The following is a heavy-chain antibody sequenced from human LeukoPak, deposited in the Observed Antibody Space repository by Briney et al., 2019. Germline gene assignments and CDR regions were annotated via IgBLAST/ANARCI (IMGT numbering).Heavy chain of an antibody. CDR2: IYSGGGT. J-gene: IGHJ4*02. CDR3: ARDSDSGFDY. Sequence: GGSLRLSCAASGLTVSSNYMSWVRQAPGKGLEWVSIIYSGGGTYYADSVKGRFTISRDISKNTLYLLMNSLRAEDTAVYYCARDSDSGFDYWGQGTLVTVSS. CDR1: GLTVSSNY. V-gene: IGHV3-53*01. D-gene: IGHD1-14*01.